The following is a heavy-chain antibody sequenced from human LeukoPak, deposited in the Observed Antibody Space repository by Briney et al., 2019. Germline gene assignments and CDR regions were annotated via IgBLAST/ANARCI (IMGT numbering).Heavy chain of an antibody. D-gene: IGHD2-2*01. V-gene: IGHV4-4*07. J-gene: IGHJ3*02. Sequence: PSETLSLTCTVSGGSISSYYWSWIRQPAGKGLEWIGRIYTSGSTNYNPSLKSRVTISVDTSKNQFSLKLSSVTAADTAVYYCARAHIVVVPAAEAFDIWGQGTMVTVSS. CDR1: GGSISSYY. CDR2: IYTSGST. CDR3: ARAHIVVVPAAEAFDI.